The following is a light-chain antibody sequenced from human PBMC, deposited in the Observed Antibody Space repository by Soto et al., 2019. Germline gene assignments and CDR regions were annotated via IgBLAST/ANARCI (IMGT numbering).Light chain of an antibody. J-gene: IGLJ1*01. CDR2: EFF. CDR1: SGDVGTYNL. V-gene: IGLV2-23*02. CDR3: GSSVGRNAYG. Sequence: FAQTQRASLCGYLGQSITLSCPGTSGDVGTYNLVSWSQHHPSKVPKLIIYEFFKRPSGFSDRFSGSKSANPTSLTISGLQAENEADYQCGSSVGRNAYGFGTGTKVTVL.